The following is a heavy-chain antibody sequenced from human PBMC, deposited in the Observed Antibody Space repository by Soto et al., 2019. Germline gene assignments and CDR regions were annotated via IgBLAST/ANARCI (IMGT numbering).Heavy chain of an antibody. D-gene: IGHD3-22*01. CDR1: GGSISSGGYY. V-gene: IGHV4-31*03. CDR3: ARTSYDSSGTAADP. J-gene: IGHJ5*02. Sequence: SETLSLTCTVSGGSISSGGYYWSWIRQHPGRGLEWIGYIYYSGSTYYNPSLKSRVTISVDTSKNQFSLKLSSVTAADTAVYYCARTSYDSSGTAADPWGQGTLVTVS. CDR2: IYYSGST.